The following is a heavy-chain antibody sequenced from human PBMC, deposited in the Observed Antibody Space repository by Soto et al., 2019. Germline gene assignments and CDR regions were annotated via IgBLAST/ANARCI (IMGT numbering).Heavy chain of an antibody. V-gene: IGHV3-48*02. CDR1: GFSFSTSP. J-gene: IGHJ4*02. Sequence: EVQLVESGGGLVQPGGSLRLSCAASGFSFSTSPMHWVRQAPGKGLEWVSYIGGRTSTTYYSDSVKGRFTISRDNSRNTLYLQMNSLRDEDTALYYCARDPFNGWYVKLFDEWGQGTLVTVSS. CDR2: IGGRTSTT. D-gene: IGHD6-19*01. CDR3: ARDPFNGWYVKLFDE.